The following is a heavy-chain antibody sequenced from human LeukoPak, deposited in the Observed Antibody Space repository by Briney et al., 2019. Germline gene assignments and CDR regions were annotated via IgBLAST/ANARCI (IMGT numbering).Heavy chain of an antibody. Sequence: GGSLRLSCAASGFTFSSYAMSWVRQAPGKGLEWVSAISGSGGSTYYADSVKGRFTISRDNSKNTLYLQMNSLRAEDTAVYYCARVYSSSWYGYWGQGTLVTVSS. CDR1: GFTFSSYA. V-gene: IGHV3-23*01. J-gene: IGHJ4*02. D-gene: IGHD6-13*01. CDR2: ISGSGGST. CDR3: ARVYSSSWYGY.